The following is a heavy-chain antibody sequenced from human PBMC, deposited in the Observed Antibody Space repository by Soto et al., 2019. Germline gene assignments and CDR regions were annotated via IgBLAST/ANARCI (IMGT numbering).Heavy chain of an antibody. D-gene: IGHD6-19*01. CDR1: GGSISSSSYY. V-gene: IGHV4-39*01. J-gene: IGHJ6*02. CDR3: ARQAAVAGTYYYYYGMDV. Sequence: QLQLQESGPGLVKPSETLSLTCTVSGGSISSSSYYWGWIRQPPGKGLEWIGSIYYSGSTYYNPSLKSRVTISVDTSKNQFSLKLSSVTAADTAVYYCARQAAVAGTYYYYYGMDVWGQGTTVTVSS. CDR2: IYYSGST.